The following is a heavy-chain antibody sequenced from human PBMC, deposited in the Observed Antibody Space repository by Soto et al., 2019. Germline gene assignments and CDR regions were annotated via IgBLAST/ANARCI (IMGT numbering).Heavy chain of an antibody. J-gene: IGHJ4*02. CDR3: ARLSPYYYDSSGYYYSY. V-gene: IGHV4-39*01. Sequence: SSETLSLTCTVSGGSISSSSYYWGWIRQPPGKGLEWIGSIYYSGSTYYNPSLKSRVTISVDTSKNQFSLKLSSVTAADTAVYYCARLSPYYYDSSGYYYSYWGQGTLVTVSS. CDR1: GGSISSSSYY. D-gene: IGHD3-22*01. CDR2: IYYSGST.